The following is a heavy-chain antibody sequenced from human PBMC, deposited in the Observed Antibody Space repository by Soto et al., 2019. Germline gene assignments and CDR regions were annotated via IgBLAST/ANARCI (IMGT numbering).Heavy chain of an antibody. CDR1: GGSMSNYY. Sequence: SETLSLTCTVSGGSMSNYYWSWIRQPPGKGLEWIGYIYYIGSTNYNPSLKSRVTMSVDTSKHQFSLMLRSVTAADTAVYYCARGSSNLDVWGRGTTVTVSS. CDR3: ARGSSNLDV. CDR2: IYYIGST. D-gene: IGHD6-13*01. J-gene: IGHJ6*02. V-gene: IGHV4-59*12.